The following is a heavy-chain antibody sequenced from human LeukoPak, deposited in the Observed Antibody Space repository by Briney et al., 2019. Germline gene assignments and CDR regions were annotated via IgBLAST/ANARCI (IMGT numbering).Heavy chain of an antibody. Sequence: GGSLRFSCAASGFTFTSYWMHWVRQAPGKGLVWVSRINTDGSSTSYADSVKGRFTISRDNAKNTLYLQMSSLRAEDTAVYYCARALAVAGTGGFDPWGQGTLVTVSS. D-gene: IGHD6-19*01. CDR3: ARALAVAGTGGFDP. CDR1: GFTFTSYW. J-gene: IGHJ5*02. V-gene: IGHV3-74*01. CDR2: INTDGSST.